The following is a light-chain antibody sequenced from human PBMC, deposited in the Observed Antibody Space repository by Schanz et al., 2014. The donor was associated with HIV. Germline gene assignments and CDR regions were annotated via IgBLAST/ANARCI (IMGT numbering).Light chain of an antibody. CDR3: LSYDSSLSGPYV. CDR1: SRDVGAYDF. J-gene: IGLJ1*01. Sequence: QSALTQPASVSGAPGQWVTISCTGTSRDVGAYDFVSWYQHHPGRAPKLMIYEVSKRPSGVSDRFSGSKSDNTASLTISGLQAEDEADYYCLSYDSSLSGPYVFGTGTKLTVL. V-gene: IGLV2-14*01. CDR2: EVS.